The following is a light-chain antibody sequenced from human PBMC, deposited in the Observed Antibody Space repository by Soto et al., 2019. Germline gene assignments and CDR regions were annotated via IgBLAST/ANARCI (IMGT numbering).Light chain of an antibody. J-gene: IGKJ1*01. CDR3: QQYDTSPRT. Sequence: EMVLTQSPGTLSLSPGERATLSCRASQSVRSTYLAWYQQKPVQAPSLVIYGASNRATGIPDRFSRSGFGTAFTLTISGLEAEDFAVYYCQQYDTSPRTFGQGTKVEI. CDR1: QSVRSTY. CDR2: GAS. V-gene: IGKV3-20*01.